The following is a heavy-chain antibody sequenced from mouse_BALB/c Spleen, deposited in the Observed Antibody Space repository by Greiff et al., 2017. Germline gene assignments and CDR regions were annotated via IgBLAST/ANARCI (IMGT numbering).Heavy chain of an antibody. J-gene: IGHJ4*01. CDR1: GYSITSDYA. CDR3: ARQRWLLSMDY. D-gene: IGHD2-3*01. V-gene: IGHV3-2*02. CDR2: ISYSGST. Sequence: EVKLVESGPGLVKPSQSLSLTCTVTGYSITSDYAWYWIRQFPGNKLEWMGYISYSGSTSYNPSLKSRISITRDTSKNQFFLQLNSVTTEDTATYYCARQRWLLSMDYWGQGTSVTVSS.